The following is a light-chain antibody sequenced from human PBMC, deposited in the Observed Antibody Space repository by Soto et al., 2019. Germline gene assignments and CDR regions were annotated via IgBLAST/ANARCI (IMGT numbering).Light chain of an antibody. CDR1: SSNIGRNY. J-gene: IGLJ2*01. CDR2: HNN. Sequence: QSVLTQPPSASGTPGQRVTISCSGSSSNIGRNYVFWYQKVPGATPKLLINHNNQRPSGVPDRFSGSKSGTSASLVISGLRSEDEDDYYCATWYDSRLSVVFGGGTKLTVI. CDR3: ATWYDSRLSVV. V-gene: IGLV1-47*02.